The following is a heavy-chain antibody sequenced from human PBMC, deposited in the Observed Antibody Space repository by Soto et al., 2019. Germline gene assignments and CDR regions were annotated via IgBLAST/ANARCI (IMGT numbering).Heavy chain of an antibody. D-gene: IGHD3-10*01. J-gene: IGHJ5*02. Sequence: GGSLILSCAASGLTFSSYALSWVLQAPGKGLEWVSAISGSGGNTYYADSVKGRFTISRDNSKNTLYLRMDSLRAEDTAVYYCASSREDRVWFDPWGQGTLVTVSS. CDR3: ASSREDRVWFDP. CDR2: ISGSGGNT. CDR1: GLTFSSYA. V-gene: IGHV3-23*01.